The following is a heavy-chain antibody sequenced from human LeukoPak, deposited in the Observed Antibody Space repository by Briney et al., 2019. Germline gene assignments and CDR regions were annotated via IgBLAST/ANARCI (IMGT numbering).Heavy chain of an antibody. J-gene: IGHJ6*02. Sequence: GGSLRLSCAASGFTVSSNYMSWVRQAPGKGLEWVSVIYSGGSTYYADSVKGRFTISRHNSKNTLYLQMNSLRAEDTAAYYCARDGFQQQISGGRYYYYGMDVWGQGTTVTVSS. V-gene: IGHV3-53*04. CDR1: GFTVSSNY. D-gene: IGHD6-13*01. CDR3: ARDGFQQQISGGRYYYYGMDV. CDR2: IYSGGST.